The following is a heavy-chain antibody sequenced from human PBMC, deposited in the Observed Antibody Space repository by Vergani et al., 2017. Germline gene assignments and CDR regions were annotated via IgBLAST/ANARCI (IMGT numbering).Heavy chain of an antibody. CDR3: AKAVSLESYCGGDCPRGDYWYFDL. Sequence: EVQLVESGGGLVQPGRSLRLSCAASGFTFDDYAMHWVRQAPGKGLEWVSGISWNSGSIGYADSVKGRFTISRDNAKNSLYLQMNSLRAEDTALYYCAKAVSLESYCGGDCPRGDYWYFDLWGRGTLVTVSS. D-gene: IGHD2-21*02. V-gene: IGHV3-9*01. J-gene: IGHJ2*01. CDR2: ISWNSGSI. CDR1: GFTFDDYA.